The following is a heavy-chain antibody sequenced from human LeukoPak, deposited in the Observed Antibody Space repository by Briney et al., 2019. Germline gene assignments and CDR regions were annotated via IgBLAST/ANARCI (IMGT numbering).Heavy chain of an antibody. CDR1: GYSFTSYW. D-gene: IGHD3-3*01. V-gene: IGHV5-51*01. CDR3: ARSTFHGDYDFWSGYRMDGYFDY. J-gene: IGHJ4*02. Sequence: GESLKISCKGSGYSFTSYWIGWVRQMPGKGLEWMGIIYPGDYATRYSQSFQGQVTISADKSISTAYLQWSSLKASDTAMYYCARSTFHGDYDFWSGYRMDGYFDYWGQGTLVTVSS. CDR2: IYPGDYAT.